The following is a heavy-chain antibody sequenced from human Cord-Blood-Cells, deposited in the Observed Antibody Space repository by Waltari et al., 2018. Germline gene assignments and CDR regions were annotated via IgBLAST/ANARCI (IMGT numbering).Heavy chain of an antibody. CDR1: GLTFSSDS. CDR2: ISSSSSYI. V-gene: IGHV3-21*01. CDR3: ARSGYFGDAFDI. J-gene: IGHJ3*02. Sequence: EVQLVESGGGLVKPGGSLRLSCAASGLTFSSDSMNCVRQAPGKGLEWVSSISSSSSYIYYADSVKGRFTISRDNAKNSLYLQMNSPRAEDTAVYYCARSGYFGDAFDIWGQGTMVTVSS. D-gene: IGHD3-10*01.